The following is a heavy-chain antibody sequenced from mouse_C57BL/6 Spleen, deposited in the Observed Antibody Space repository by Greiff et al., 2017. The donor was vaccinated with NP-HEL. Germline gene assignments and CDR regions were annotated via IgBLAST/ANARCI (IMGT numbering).Heavy chain of an antibody. Sequence: QVQLQQSGPGLVAPSQSLSIPCTVSGFSLTSYGVDWVRQAPGKGLEWLGVIWGGGSTNYNSALLSRLSISKDNSTSQVFLKMYILQTDDTARYYCAKHTYDYDGAWFAYWGQGTLVTVSA. CDR2: IWGGGST. CDR3: AKHTYDYDGAWFAY. V-gene: IGHV2-9*01. CDR1: GFSLTSYG. J-gene: IGHJ3*01. D-gene: IGHD2-4*01.